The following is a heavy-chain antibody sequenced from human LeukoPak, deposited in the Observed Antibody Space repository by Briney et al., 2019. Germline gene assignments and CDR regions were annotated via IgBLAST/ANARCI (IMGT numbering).Heavy chain of an antibody. J-gene: IGHJ4*02. CDR1: GVPFSTYG. D-gene: IGHD3-10*01. CDR3: AKDRRAGSYDY. CDR2: ITGSGGST. V-gene: IGHV3-23*01. Sequence: GGSLRLSCAASGVPFSTYGMSWVRQAPGKGLEWVSAITGSGGSTHYAASVRGRFTISRDNSKNTLYLQMNSLRAEDTAVYYCAKDRRAGSYDYWGQGTLVTVSS.